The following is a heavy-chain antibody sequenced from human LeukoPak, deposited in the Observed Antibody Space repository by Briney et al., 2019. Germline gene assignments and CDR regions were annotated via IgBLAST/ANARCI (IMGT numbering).Heavy chain of an antibody. J-gene: IGHJ4*02. CDR3: ARYSGSYQGSFDX. V-gene: IGHV1-2*02. Sequence: ASVKVSCKASGYTFTGYYMHWVRQAPGQGLEWMGWINPNSGGTNYAQKFQGRVTMTRDTSISTAYMELSRLRSDDTAVYYCARYSGSYQGSFDXWGQGTLVTV. CDR1: GYTFTGYY. D-gene: IGHD1-26*01. CDR2: INPNSGGT.